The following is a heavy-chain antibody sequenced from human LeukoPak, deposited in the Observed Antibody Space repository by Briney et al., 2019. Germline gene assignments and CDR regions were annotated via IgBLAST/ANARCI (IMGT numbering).Heavy chain of an antibody. CDR2: ISDSGGTT. Sequence: PGGSLRLSCAASGFTFSSYSMNWVRQAPGKGLEWVSTISDSGGTTYFADSVKGRFTISRDNSKNTLYLQVNSLRAEDTALYYCAKEPTPGGAFYFDSWGQGTLVTVSS. V-gene: IGHV3-23*01. J-gene: IGHJ4*02. CDR1: GFTFSSYS. CDR3: AKEPTPGGAFYFDS. D-gene: IGHD3-10*01.